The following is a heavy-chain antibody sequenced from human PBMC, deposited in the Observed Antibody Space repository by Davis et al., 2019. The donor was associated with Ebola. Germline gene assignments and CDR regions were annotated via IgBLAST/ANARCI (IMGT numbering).Heavy chain of an antibody. CDR2: INWNGGST. V-gene: IGHV3-20*01. Sequence: PGGSLRLSCAASGFSFDDYGMTWVRQPPGKGLEWVSGINWNGGSTGYADSVKGRFTISRDNAKNSLYLQMNSLRDEDTALYHCARDIAYYYDSSGSLGAFDIWGQGTMVTVSS. CDR1: GFSFDDYG. D-gene: IGHD3-22*01. CDR3: ARDIAYYYDSSGSLGAFDI. J-gene: IGHJ3*02.